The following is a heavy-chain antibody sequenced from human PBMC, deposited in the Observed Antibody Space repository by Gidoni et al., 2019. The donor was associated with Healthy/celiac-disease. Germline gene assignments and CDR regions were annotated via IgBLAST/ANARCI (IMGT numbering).Heavy chain of an antibody. CDR3: ARDGGYCSSTSCYTRGGADAFDI. CDR1: GGSISSGGYS. J-gene: IGHJ3*02. D-gene: IGHD2-2*02. CDR2: IYHSGST. V-gene: IGHV4-30-2*01. Sequence: QLQLQESGSGLVKPSQTLSLTCAVSGGSISSGGYSWSWIRQPPGKGLEWIGYIYHSGSTYYNPSLKSRVTISVDRSKNQFSLKLSSVTAADTAVYYCARDGGYCSSTSCYTRGGADAFDIWGQGTMVTVSS.